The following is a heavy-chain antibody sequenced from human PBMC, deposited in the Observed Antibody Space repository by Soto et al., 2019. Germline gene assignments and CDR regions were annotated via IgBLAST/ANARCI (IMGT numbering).Heavy chain of an antibody. CDR3: ARDSGYCSGGSHYSGDAFDI. V-gene: IGHV1-18*01. CDR1: GYTFTSYG. Sequence: GASVKVSCKASGYTFTSYGISWVRQAPGQGLEWMGWISAYNGNTNYAQKLQGRVTMTTDTSTSTAYMELRSLRSDDTAVYYCARDSGYCSGGSHYSGDAFDIWGQGTMVTVSS. J-gene: IGHJ3*02. D-gene: IGHD2-15*01. CDR2: ISAYNGNT.